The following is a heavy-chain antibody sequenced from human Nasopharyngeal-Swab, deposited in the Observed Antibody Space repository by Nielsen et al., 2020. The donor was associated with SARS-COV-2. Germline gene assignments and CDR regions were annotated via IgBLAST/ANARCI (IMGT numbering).Heavy chain of an antibody. CDR3: ARRPTGYGDYYFDS. Sequence: SETLSLTCSVSGGSMTSYYWSWIRQPPGKGLEWIGYVYYYSGTTNSNPSLKSRVTISMNTSKKQFSLQMSSVTTADTAVYYCARRPTGYGDYYFDSWGQGTLVTVSS. CDR1: GGSMTSYY. CDR2: VYYYSGTT. V-gene: IGHV4-59*08. J-gene: IGHJ4*02. D-gene: IGHD4-17*01.